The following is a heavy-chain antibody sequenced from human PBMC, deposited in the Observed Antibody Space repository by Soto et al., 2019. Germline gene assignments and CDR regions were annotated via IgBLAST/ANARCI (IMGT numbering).Heavy chain of an antibody. CDR2: IYYSGST. Sequence: PSETLSLTCTVSGGSISSGDYYWSWIRQPPGKGLEWIGYIYYSGSTYYNPSLKSRVTISVDTSKNQFSLKLSSVTAADTAVYYCARVKGGYCSGGSCHIDYWGQGTLVTVSS. CDR3: ARVKGGYCSGGSCHIDY. V-gene: IGHV4-30-4*01. J-gene: IGHJ4*02. D-gene: IGHD2-15*01. CDR1: GGSISSGDYY.